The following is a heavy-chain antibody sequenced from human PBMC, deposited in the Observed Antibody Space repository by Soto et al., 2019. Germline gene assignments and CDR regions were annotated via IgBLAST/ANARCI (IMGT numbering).Heavy chain of an antibody. CDR1: GCSISSYY. CDR2: IYYSGST. Sequence: SETLSLTCTVSGCSISSYYWSWIRQPPGKGLEWIGYIYYSGSTNYNPSLKSRVTISVDTSKNQFSLKLSSVTAADTAVYYCAREKEDDFWSGYSWFDPWGQGTLVTAS. V-gene: IGHV4-59*12. D-gene: IGHD3-3*01. CDR3: AREKEDDFWSGYSWFDP. J-gene: IGHJ5*02.